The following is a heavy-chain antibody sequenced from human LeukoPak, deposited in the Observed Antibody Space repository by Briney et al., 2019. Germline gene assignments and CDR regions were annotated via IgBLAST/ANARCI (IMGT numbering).Heavy chain of an antibody. CDR3: AREDNSGSYEYFHQ. CDR2: INHSGST. V-gene: IGHV4-34*01. D-gene: IGHD3-22*01. J-gene: IGHJ1*01. Sequence: PSETLSLTCAVYGGSFSGYYWSWIRQPPGKGLEWIGEINHSGSTNYNPSLKSRVTISVDTSKNQFSLKLSSVTAADTAVYYCAREDNSGSYEYFHQWGQGTLVTVSS. CDR1: GGSFSGYY.